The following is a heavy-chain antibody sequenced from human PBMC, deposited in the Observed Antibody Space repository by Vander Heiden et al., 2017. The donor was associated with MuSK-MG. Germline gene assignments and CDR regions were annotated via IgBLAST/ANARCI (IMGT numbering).Heavy chain of an antibody. CDR3: ARGSSSSWSEPYYYYYMDV. V-gene: IGHV1-69*10. D-gene: IGHD6-13*01. CDR2: IIPILGIA. CDR1: GGTFSSYA. Sequence: QVQLVQSGAEVKKPGSSVKVSCKASGGTFSSYAISWVRQAPGQGLEWMGGIIPILGIANYAQKFQGRVTITADKSTSTAYMELSSLRSEDTAVYYCARGSSSSWSEPYYYYYMDVWGKGTTVTVSS. J-gene: IGHJ6*03.